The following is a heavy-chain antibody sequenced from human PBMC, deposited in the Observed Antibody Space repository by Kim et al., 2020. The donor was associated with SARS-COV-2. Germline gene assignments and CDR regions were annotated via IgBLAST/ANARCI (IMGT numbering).Heavy chain of an antibody. D-gene: IGHD3-22*01. CDR3: ASSPRYYYDSRGYYVPDYYYYYGMDV. CDR1: GGSISSGGYY. Sequence: SETLSLTCTVSGGSISSGGYYWSWIRQHPGKGLEWIGYIYYSGCTYYNPSLKSRVTISVDTSKNQFSLKLMSVTAAGTAVDYCASSPRYYYDSRGYYVPDYYYYYGMDVWGQGTTVTVSS. J-gene: IGHJ6*02. CDR2: IYYSGCT. V-gene: IGHV4-31*03.